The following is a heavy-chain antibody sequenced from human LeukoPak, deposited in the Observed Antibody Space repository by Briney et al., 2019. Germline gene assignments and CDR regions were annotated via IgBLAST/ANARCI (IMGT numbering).Heavy chain of an antibody. CDR2: ISGSGGST. V-gene: IGHV3-23*01. CDR3: AKEGLSGSYFDY. J-gene: IGHJ4*02. Sequence: PSETLSLTCTVSGGSISSYYWSWVRQAPGKGLEWVSAISGSGGSTYYADSVKGRFTISRDNSKNTLYLQMNSLRAEDTAVYYCAKEGLSGSYFDYWGQGTLVTVSS. D-gene: IGHD1-26*01. CDR1: GGSISSYY.